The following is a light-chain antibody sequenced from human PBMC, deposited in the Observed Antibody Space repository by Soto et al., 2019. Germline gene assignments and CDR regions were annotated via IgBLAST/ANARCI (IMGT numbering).Light chain of an antibody. Sequence: QSALTQPRSVPGSPGQSVTISCTGSSSNVGGYNYVSWYQQHPGKAPKFMIYDVSKRPSGVPDRFSGSKSGNTASLTISGLQAEDEADYYCCSYAGSHTFVFGTGTKLTVL. CDR2: DVS. CDR1: SSNVGGYNY. J-gene: IGLJ1*01. CDR3: CSYAGSHTFV. V-gene: IGLV2-11*01.